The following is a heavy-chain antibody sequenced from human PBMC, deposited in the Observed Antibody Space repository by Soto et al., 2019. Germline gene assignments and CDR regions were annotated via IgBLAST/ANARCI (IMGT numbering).Heavy chain of an antibody. V-gene: IGHV2-5*02. J-gene: IGHJ4*02. CDR2: IYWDDDK. Sequence: QITLKESGPTLVKPTQSLTLTCTFSAFSLSTSGVGVGWIRQPPGKALEWLTFIYWDDDKRYSPSLKSRLTIXXXTXXNQVVLTMTNMDPVDTATYYCARXVXXGXTYYFDSWGQGTLVTVSS. CDR1: AFSLSTSGVG. CDR3: ARXVXXGXTYYFDS. D-gene: IGHD2-21*01.